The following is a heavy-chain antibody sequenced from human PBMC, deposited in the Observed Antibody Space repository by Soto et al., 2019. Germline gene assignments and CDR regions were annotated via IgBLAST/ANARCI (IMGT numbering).Heavy chain of an antibody. D-gene: IGHD6-6*01. CDR3: AKRSSSSTFDY. V-gene: IGHV3-23*01. CDR1: GFTFSSYA. Sequence: EVQLLESGGGLVQPGESLRLSCAASGFTFSSYAMSWVRQAPGKGLEWVSGISGSDDSTYYADSVKGRFTISRDNSKNTLYLQMNSLRAEDTDVYYCAKRSSSSTFDYWGQGTLVTVSS. J-gene: IGHJ4*02. CDR2: ISGSDDST.